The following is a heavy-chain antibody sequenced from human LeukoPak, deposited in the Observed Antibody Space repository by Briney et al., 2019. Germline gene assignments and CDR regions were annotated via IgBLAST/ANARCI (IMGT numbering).Heavy chain of an antibody. CDR2: IYYSGST. V-gene: IGHV4-59*01. Sequence: SETLSLTCTVSGGSISSYYWSWIRQPPGKGLEWIGYIYYSGSTNCNPSLKSRVTISVDTSKNQFSLKLSSVTAADTAVYYCARGVAVAGYFDYWGQGTLVTVSS. CDR1: GGSISSYY. D-gene: IGHD6-19*01. CDR3: ARGVAVAGYFDY. J-gene: IGHJ4*02.